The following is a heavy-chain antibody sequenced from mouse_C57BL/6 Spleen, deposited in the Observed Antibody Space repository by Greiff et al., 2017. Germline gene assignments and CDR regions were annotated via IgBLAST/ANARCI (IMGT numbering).Heavy chain of an antibody. CDR2: IYPGSGNT. V-gene: IGHV1-66*01. D-gene: IGHD4-1*01. CDR3: ASCLGGSAYYFDY. J-gene: IGHJ2*01. Sequence: QVQLQQSGPELVKPGASVKISCKASGYSFTSYYIHWVKQRPGQGLEWIGWIYPGSGNTKYNEKFKGKATLTADTSSSTAYMQLSSLTSEDSAVYYCASCLGGSAYYFDYWGQGTTLTVSS. CDR1: GYSFTSYY.